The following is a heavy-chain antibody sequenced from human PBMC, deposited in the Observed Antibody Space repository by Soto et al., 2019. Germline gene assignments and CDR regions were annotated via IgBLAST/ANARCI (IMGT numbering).Heavy chain of an antibody. CDR3: ARDGIGYCSSISCSRFDF. CDR1: GYTFPGYY. CDR2: INPNSGGT. V-gene: IGHV1-2*04. Sequence: ASVKLSCKSSGYTFPGYYIHCVRQAPRQGLEWMGWINPNSGGTNYAQKFQGWVTMTRDTSISTAYMELRRLKSDDTAVYYCARDGIGYCSSISCSRFDFWGQGTLVTVSS. J-gene: IGHJ4*02. D-gene: IGHD2-2*01.